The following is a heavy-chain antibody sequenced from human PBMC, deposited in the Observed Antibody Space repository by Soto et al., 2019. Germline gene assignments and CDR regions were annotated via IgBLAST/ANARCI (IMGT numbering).Heavy chain of an antibody. D-gene: IGHD3-22*01. CDR3: ARDREDSSGYYLDFDY. Sequence: PGGSLRLSCAASGFTFSSYSMNWVRQAPGKGLEWVSYISSSSSTIYYADSVKGRFTVSRDNAKNPLYLQMNSLRDEDTAVYYCARDREDSSGYYLDFDYWGQGTLVTVSS. CDR1: GFTFSSYS. J-gene: IGHJ4*02. CDR2: ISSSSSTI. V-gene: IGHV3-48*02.